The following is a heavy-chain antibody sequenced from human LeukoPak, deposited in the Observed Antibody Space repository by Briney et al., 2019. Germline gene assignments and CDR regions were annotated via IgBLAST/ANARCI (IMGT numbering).Heavy chain of an antibody. D-gene: IGHD6-6*01. J-gene: IGHJ4*02. CDR1: GFAFSNYA. Sequence: GGSLRLSCAASGFAFSNYAMHWVRQAPGKGLEGVAVISYDGGTKYYADSVKGRFTISRHNSKNTLYLQMNSLRAEDTAVYYCAKDKMAYSTSSWDYWGQGTLVTVSS. CDR3: AKDKMAYSTSSWDY. CDR2: ISYDGGTK. V-gene: IGHV3-30*18.